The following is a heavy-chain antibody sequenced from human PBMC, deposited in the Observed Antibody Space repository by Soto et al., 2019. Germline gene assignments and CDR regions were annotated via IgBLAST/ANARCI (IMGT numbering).Heavy chain of an antibody. CDR2: IYYSGST. CDR3: ARVVPPLLTVHQVRCFAP. V-gene: IGHV4-31*01. CDR1: GGSISSGGYY. Sequence: QVQLQESGPGLVKPSQTLSLTCTVSGGSISSGGYYWSWIRQHPGKGLEWIGYIYYSGSTYYNPSLNIPVTISVDTSNNPSSLKLSSVPAADTAVYYCARVVPPLLTVHQVRCFAPWGQGTLVTVSS. D-gene: IGHD2-15*01. J-gene: IGHJ5*02.